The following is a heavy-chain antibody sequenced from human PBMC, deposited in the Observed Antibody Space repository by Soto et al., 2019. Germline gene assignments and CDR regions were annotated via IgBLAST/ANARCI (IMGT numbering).Heavy chain of an antibody. CDR3: AKDRSSDGDYDYYYYYGMDV. V-gene: IGHV3-23*01. D-gene: IGHD4-17*01. CDR1: GFTISSHV. Sequence: GGSLRLSCAASGFTISSHVMNWVRQAPGKGLEWVSGISGSGGSTYYADSVKGRFTISRDNSKNTLYLQMNSLRGEDAAVYYCAKDRSSDGDYDYYYYYGMDVWGQGTTVTVSS. J-gene: IGHJ6*02. CDR2: ISGSGGST.